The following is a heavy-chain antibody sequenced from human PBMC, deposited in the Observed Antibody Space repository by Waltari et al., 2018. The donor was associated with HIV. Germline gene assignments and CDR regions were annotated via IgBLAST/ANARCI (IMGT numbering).Heavy chain of an antibody. CDR3: AGGRDSREQRLVAGFDF. D-gene: IGHD2-8*02. V-gene: IGHV3-23*03. CDR2: IDDAGGDI. Sequence: EVQLLESGGGLVQPGGSLRLSCAASGFNFNRYALSWVRQAPGKGLEWVSSIDDAGGDIFYTQSVEGRFTISRDGSSNTLFLQLNSLRADDTAVYYCAGGRDSREQRLVAGFDFWGRGTLVTVSS. CDR1: GFNFNRYA. J-gene: IGHJ4*02.